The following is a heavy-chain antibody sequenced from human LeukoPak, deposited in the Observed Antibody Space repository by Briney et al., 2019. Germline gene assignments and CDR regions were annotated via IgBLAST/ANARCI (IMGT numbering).Heavy chain of an antibody. J-gene: IGHJ4*02. Sequence: PSETLSLTCTVSGGSISSYYWSWIRQPPGKGLEWIGYIYYSGSTNYNPSLKSRVTISVDTSKNQFSLKLSSVTAADTAVYYCASSYVWGSYRPFDYWGQGTLVTVSS. CDR3: ASSYVWGSYRPFDY. CDR1: GGSISSYY. D-gene: IGHD3-16*02. CDR2: IYYSGST. V-gene: IGHV4-59*08.